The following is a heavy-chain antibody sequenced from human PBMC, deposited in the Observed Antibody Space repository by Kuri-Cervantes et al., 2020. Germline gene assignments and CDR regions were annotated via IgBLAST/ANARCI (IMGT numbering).Heavy chain of an antibody. CDR1: GFSLNTRGMR. Sequence: SGPTLVKPTQTLTLTCTFSGFSLNTRGMRVSWIRQPPGKALEWLAHIFSTDEKSFTTSLRSRLTISKDTSKSQVVLTMTNMDPVDTATYYCARVTVLQRSFYYFMDVWGKGTTVTVSS. D-gene: IGHD1-1*01. CDR2: IFSTDEK. J-gene: IGHJ6*03. V-gene: IGHV2-26*01. CDR3: ARVTVLQRSFYYFMDV.